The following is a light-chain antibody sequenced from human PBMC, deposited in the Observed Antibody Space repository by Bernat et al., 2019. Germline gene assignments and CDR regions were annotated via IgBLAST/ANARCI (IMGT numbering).Light chain of an antibody. CDR1: QDISSS. CDR2: AAS. Sequence: DIQLTQSPSFLSASVGDRITITCRASQDISSSLVWYQQKPGSVPKLLIYAASTLQSEVPSRFSGSGSGTDYTLTISTLHHEDFATYYCQQLNIYPSTFGQRTKLEI. V-gene: IGKV1-9*01. J-gene: IGKJ2*01. CDR3: QQLNIYPST.